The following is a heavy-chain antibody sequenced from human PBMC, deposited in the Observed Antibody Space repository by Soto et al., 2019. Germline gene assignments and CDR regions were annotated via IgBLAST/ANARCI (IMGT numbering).Heavy chain of an antibody. Sequence: PGGSLRLSCAASGFTFSSYWMHWFRQAPGKGLVWVSRINSDGSSTSYADSVKGRFTITRDNAKNTLYLQMNSLRAEDTAVYYCAIRFTFIVGDTTFHYCYYGMDVWGQGTTVTVSS. CDR1: GFTFSSYW. V-gene: IGHV3-74*01. CDR2: INSDGSST. J-gene: IGHJ6*02. D-gene: IGHD1-26*01. CDR3: AIRFTFIVGDTTFHYCYYGMDV.